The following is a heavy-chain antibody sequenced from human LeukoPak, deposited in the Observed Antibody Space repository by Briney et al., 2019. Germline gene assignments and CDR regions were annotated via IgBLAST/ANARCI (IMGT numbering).Heavy chain of an antibody. Sequence: PSETLSLTCSVSAGSISTPYWHWIRQSPGKGLEWIGFVFYGGITNYNPSLKSRDTISLDTSKNQFSLKLTSVTAADTAVYYCASGTVFGVITPQYFHYWGQGTRVTVSS. V-gene: IGHV4-59*11. CDR1: AGSISTPY. D-gene: IGHD3-3*01. J-gene: IGHJ4*02. CDR2: VFYGGIT. CDR3: ASGTVFGVITPQYFHY.